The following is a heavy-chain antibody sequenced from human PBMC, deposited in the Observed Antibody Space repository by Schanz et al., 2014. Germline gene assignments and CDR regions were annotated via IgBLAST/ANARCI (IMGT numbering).Heavy chain of an antibody. CDR1: GFNFANHA. CDR3: AKSKSQLPLFDY. J-gene: IGHJ4*02. Sequence: QVQLVESGGGVVQPERSLRLSCAASGFNFANHAIHWVRQGQGNGLQWVAVISSDGSKKLYADSVKARFTISRDNSKNSVSLQMDSLRPEDTAVYFCAKSKSQLPLFDYWGQGTLVAVSS. CDR2: ISSDGSKK. D-gene: IGHD2-21*01. V-gene: IGHV3-30*18.